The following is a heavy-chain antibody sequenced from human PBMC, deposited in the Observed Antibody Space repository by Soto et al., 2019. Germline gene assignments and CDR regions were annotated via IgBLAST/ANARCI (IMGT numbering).Heavy chain of an antibody. D-gene: IGHD2-2*01. Sequence: PGGSLRLSCAASGFTFSSYSMNWVRQAPGKGLEWVSYISSSSSTIYYADSVKGRFTISRDNAKNSLYLQMNSLRAEDTAVYYCAREYCSSTSCLNWFDPWGQGNLVTFSS. J-gene: IGHJ5*02. CDR3: AREYCSSTSCLNWFDP. V-gene: IGHV3-48*01. CDR2: ISSSSSTI. CDR1: GFTFSSYS.